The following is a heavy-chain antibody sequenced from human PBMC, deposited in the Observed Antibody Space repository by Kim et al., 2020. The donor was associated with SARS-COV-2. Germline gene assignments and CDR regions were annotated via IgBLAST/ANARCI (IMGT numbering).Heavy chain of an antibody. CDR3: ARVLTTTLLAY. J-gene: IGHJ4*01. CDR2: T. V-gene: IGHV3-74*01. Sequence: TNYADSVKGRFTISRDNAKNTVYLQMNSLRGEDTAVYYCARVLTTTLLAYWGHGTLVTVSS. D-gene: IGHD1-26*01.